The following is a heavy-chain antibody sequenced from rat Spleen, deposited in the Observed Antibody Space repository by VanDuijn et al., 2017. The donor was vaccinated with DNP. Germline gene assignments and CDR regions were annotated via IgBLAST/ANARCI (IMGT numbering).Heavy chain of an antibody. D-gene: IGHD1-10*01. Sequence: EVQLVESGGGLVQPGRSLKLSCAASRFTISDYNMAWVRQAPKKGLEWVATISYDGGGTFYRDSVKGRFTISRDNAKSTLYLQMDSLRSEDTATYYCARGNNNYPYWSFDFWGPGTMVTVSS. J-gene: IGHJ1*01. V-gene: IGHV5-7*01. CDR2: ISYDGGGT. CDR1: RFTISDYN. CDR3: ARGNNNYPYWSFDF.